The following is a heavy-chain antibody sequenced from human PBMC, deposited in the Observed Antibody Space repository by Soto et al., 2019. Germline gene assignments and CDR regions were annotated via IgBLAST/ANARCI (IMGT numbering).Heavy chain of an antibody. Sequence: GASVKVSCKASGYTFTSYDINWVRQATGQGLEWMGWMNPNSGNTGYAQKFQGRVTMTRNTSISTAYMELSSLRSEDTAVHYCARPYCSSTSCYDDYYYYMDVWGKGTTVTVSS. V-gene: IGHV1-8*01. J-gene: IGHJ6*03. CDR2: MNPNSGNT. CDR1: GYTFTSYD. D-gene: IGHD2-2*01. CDR3: ARPYCSSTSCYDDYYYYMDV.